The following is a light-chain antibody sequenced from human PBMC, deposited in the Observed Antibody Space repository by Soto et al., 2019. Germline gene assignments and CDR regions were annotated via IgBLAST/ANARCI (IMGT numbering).Light chain of an antibody. V-gene: IGKV1-5*03. CDR1: QTIYSW. Sequence: DTQMAQSPSILSASVGDRVTITCRASQTIYSWLAWYQQKPGQAPRLLIHKASTVETGVPSRFSGSGYGSEFTLIISSLQPDDSATYYCHQYNSYPRTFGQGTNVEV. J-gene: IGKJ1*01. CDR2: KAS. CDR3: HQYNSYPRT.